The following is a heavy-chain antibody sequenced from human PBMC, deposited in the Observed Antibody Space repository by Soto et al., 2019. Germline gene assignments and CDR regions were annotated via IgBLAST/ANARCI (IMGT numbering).Heavy chain of an antibody. CDR2: ISGGGGTA. J-gene: IGHJ4*02. V-gene: IGHV3-23*01. Sequence: EVQLLESGGGLVQRGGSQRLSCAASGFTFTSYVMSWVRQAPGKGLEWVAGISGGGGTAFYADSVKGRFTISRDKAKNTVVLQMDRLRAEDTAIYYCAKDSNKYSSSLRGRYFDYWGQGTLVTVSS. D-gene: IGHD3-22*01. CDR3: AKDSNKYSSSLRGRYFDY. CDR1: GFTFTSYV.